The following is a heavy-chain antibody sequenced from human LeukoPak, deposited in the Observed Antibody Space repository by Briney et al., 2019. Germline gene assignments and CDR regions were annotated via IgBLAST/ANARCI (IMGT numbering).Heavy chain of an antibody. D-gene: IGHD5-24*01. V-gene: IGHV4-34*01. Sequence: PSETLSLTCAVYGGSFSGYYWSWIRQPPGKGLEWIGEINHSGSTNYNPSFKSRVTISVDTSKNQFSLKLSSVTAADTAVYYCAAGWGWLQPVGYWGQGTLVTVSS. J-gene: IGHJ4*02. CDR3: AAGWGWLQPVGY. CDR2: INHSGST. CDR1: GGSFSGYY.